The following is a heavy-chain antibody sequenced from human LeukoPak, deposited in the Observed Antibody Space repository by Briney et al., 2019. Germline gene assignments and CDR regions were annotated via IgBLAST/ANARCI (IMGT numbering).Heavy chain of an antibody. CDR2: ISASGSRT. CDR3: AKDAAGPEY. CDR1: GLTFSSYS. D-gene: IGHD6-13*01. V-gene: IGHV3-23*01. Sequence: GGSLRLSCAVSGLTFSSYSMSWVRQAPGEGLYWVSGISASGSRTYSADSLKGRFTIYRDNSKNQLYLQMNNLRAEDTAVSYCAKDAAGPEYWGQGTLVTVST. J-gene: IGHJ4*02.